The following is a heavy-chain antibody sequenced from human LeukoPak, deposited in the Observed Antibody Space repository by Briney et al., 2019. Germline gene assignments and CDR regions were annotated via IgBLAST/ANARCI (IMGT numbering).Heavy chain of an antibody. CDR3: ARDRAAFGVVQVGY. D-gene: IGHD3-3*01. V-gene: IGHV3-74*01. CDR1: TFTFSRYW. Sequence: GGSLRLSCAASTFTFSRYWMHWVRQAPGKGLVWVSRINSDGANTYYADSVKGRFTISRDNTKNTLYLQMNSLRTEDTAVYYCARDRAAFGVVQVGYWGQGTLVTVSS. J-gene: IGHJ4*02. CDR2: INSDGANT.